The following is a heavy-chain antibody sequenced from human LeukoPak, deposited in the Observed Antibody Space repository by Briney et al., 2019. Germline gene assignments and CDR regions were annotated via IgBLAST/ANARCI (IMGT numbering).Heavy chain of an antibody. CDR1: GFTFSSYA. D-gene: IGHD3-22*01. CDR2: ISYDGSNK. Sequence: PGGSLRLSCAASGFTFSSYAMHWVHQAPGKGLEWVAVISYDGSNKYYADSVKGRFTISRDNSKNTLYLQMNSLRAEDTAVYYCARDFGEYYYDSSGSRGGQGTLVTVSS. V-gene: IGHV3-30*04. CDR3: ARDFGEYYYDSSGSR. J-gene: IGHJ4*02.